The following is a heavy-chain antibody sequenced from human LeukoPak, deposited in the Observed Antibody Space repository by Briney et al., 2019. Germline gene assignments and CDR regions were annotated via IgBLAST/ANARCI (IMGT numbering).Heavy chain of an antibody. CDR1: GYTLTEFS. Sequence: GASVKVSCKVSGYTLTEFSIHWVRQAPGKGLEWMGGFDPEDDKAIYAQKFQGRVTMTEDTSTDTAYIELNTLRSEDTAVYYCATDLLAPVGSLVNLRGRGTLVTASS. CDR2: FDPEDDKA. V-gene: IGHV1-24*01. CDR3: ATDLLAPVGSLVNL. J-gene: IGHJ4*02. D-gene: IGHD6-13*01.